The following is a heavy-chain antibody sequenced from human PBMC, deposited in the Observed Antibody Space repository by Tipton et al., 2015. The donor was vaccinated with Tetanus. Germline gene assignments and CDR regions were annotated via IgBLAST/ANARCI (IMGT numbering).Heavy chain of an antibody. J-gene: IGHJ6*01. CDR2: IYYSGST. CDR1: GGSISSGGYY. CDR3: ARDRYYDILTGYYVVGVDRLYSMDL. D-gene: IGHD3-9*01. V-gene: IGHV4-31*03. Sequence: TLSLTCTVSGGSISSGGYYWSWIRQHPGKGLEWIGYIYYSGSTYYNPSLKSRVTISVDTSKNQFSLKLSSVTAADTAVYYCARDRYYDILTGYYVVGVDRLYSMDLWGQGTTVTVSS.